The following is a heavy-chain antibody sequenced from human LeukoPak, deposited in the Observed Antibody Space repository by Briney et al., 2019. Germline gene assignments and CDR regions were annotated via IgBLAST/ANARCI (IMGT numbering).Heavy chain of an antibody. CDR3: ARTTSSGWYSGAFDI. CDR1: GFSLSTSGMR. V-gene: IGHV2-70*04. CDR2: IDWDDDK. D-gene: IGHD6-19*01. Sequence: QTLSLTCTFSGFSLSTSGMRVRWVRQPPGKALEWLARIDWDDDKFYSTSLETRLTISKDTSKNQVVLTMTNMDPVDTATYYCARTTSSGWYSGAFDIWGQGTLVTVSS. J-gene: IGHJ3*02.